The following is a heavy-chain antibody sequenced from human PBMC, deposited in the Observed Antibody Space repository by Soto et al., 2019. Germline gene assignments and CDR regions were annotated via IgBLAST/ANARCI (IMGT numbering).Heavy chain of an antibody. D-gene: IGHD2-15*01. CDR1: GDSVSSNSAA. CDR2: TYYRSKWYN. Sequence: PSQTLSLTCAISGDSVSSNSAAWNWIRQSPSRGLEWLGRTYYRSKWYNDYAVSVKSRITINPDTSKNQFSLQLNSVTPEDTAVYYCARAARYCSGGSCYAEYAFDIWGQGTMVTVSS. J-gene: IGHJ3*02. CDR3: ARAARYCSGGSCYAEYAFDI. V-gene: IGHV6-1*01.